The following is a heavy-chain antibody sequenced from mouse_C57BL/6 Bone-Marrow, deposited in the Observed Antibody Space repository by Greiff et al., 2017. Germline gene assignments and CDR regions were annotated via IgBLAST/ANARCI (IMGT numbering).Heavy chain of an antibody. CDR1: GYTFTDYY. Sequence: EVQLQQSGPVLVKPGASVKMSCKASGYTFTDYYMNWVKQSHGKSLEWIGVINPYNGGTSYNQKFKGKATLTVDKSSSTAYMELNSLTSEDSAVYYCARSKLPYAMDYWGQGTSVTVSS. CDR2: INPYNGGT. V-gene: IGHV1-19*01. J-gene: IGHJ4*01. D-gene: IGHD1-3*01. CDR3: ARSKLPYAMDY.